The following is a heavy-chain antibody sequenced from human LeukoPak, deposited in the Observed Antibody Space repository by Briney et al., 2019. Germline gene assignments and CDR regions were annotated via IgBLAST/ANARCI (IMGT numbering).Heavy chain of an antibody. CDR2: IYSCDST. J-gene: IGHJ3*02. D-gene: IGHD2-15*01. Sequence: GGSLRLSCAVSGVSVDYSYMNWVCQAPGKGLEWVSIIYSCDSTYYADSVKGRFTISRHNSKNTLYLQMNSLRVDDTAVYYCAREGVVGAFDIWGQGTMVTVSS. CDR3: AREGVVGAFDI. V-gene: IGHV3-53*04. CDR1: GVSVDYSY.